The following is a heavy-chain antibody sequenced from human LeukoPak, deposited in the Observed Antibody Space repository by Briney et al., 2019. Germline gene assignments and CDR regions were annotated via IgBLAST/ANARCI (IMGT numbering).Heavy chain of an antibody. Sequence: SVKVSCKASGGTFSSYAISWVRQAPGQGLEWMGGIIPIFGTANYAQKFQGRVTITADESTSTAYMELSSLRSEDTAVYYCASRVGGNSAEGHFDYWGQGTPVTVSS. CDR3: ASRVGGNSAEGHFDY. CDR1: GGTFSSYA. CDR2: IIPIFGTA. V-gene: IGHV1-69*13. J-gene: IGHJ4*02. D-gene: IGHD4-23*01.